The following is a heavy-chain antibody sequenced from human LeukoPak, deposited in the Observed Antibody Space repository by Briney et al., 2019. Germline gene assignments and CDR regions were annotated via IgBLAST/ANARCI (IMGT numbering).Heavy chain of an antibody. CDR3: ARDLDCTNGVCSGSWFDP. D-gene: IGHD2-8*01. V-gene: IGHV4-34*01. CDR1: GGSFSGYY. J-gene: IGHJ5*02. Sequence: PSETLSLTCAVYGGSFSGYYWSWIRQPPGKGLEWIGEINHSGSTNYNPSLKSRVTISVGTSKNQFSLKLSSVTAADTAVYYCARDLDCTNGVCSGSWFDPWGQGTLVTVSS. CDR2: INHSGST.